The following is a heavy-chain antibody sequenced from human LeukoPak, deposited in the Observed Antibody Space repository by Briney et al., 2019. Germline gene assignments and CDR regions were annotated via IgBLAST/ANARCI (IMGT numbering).Heavy chain of an antibody. CDR2: ISGSGGST. V-gene: IGHV3-23*01. D-gene: IGHD3-10*01. Sequence: GGTLRLSCAASGFTFSSYGMSWVRQAPGKGLECVSAISGSGGSTYYADSVKGRFTISRDNSKNTLYLQMNSLRAEDTAVYYCAKDTGVYYGSGRSIFDYWGQGTLVTVSS. CDR1: GFTFSSYG. J-gene: IGHJ4*02. CDR3: AKDTGVYYGSGRSIFDY.